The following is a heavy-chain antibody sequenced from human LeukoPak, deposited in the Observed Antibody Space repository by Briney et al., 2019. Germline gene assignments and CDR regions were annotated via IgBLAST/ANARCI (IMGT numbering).Heavy chain of an antibody. CDR3: ARASGNRVQWLAYYYYYYMDV. V-gene: IGHV3-7*01. Sequence: GGSLRLSCAASGFTFSSYWMSWVRQAPGKGLGWVANIKQDGSEKYYVDSVKGRFTISRDNAKNSLYLQMNSLRAEDTAVYYCARASGNRVQWLAYYYYYYMDVWGKGTTVTVSS. J-gene: IGHJ6*03. CDR2: IKQDGSEK. D-gene: IGHD6-19*01. CDR1: GFTFSSYW.